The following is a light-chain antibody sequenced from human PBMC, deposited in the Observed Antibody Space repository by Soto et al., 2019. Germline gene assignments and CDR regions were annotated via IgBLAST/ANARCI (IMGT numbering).Light chain of an antibody. Sequence: EIVLTQSPGTLSFSPVERATLSCGASQSVTSNYLAWYQQKPGQAPRLLIYGASRRATGVPDRFIGSGSGTAFTLTISRLEPEDFAVYYCQNYITSLPNFGQGTKVDIK. CDR2: GAS. CDR3: QNYITSLPN. CDR1: QSVTSNY. V-gene: IGKV3-20*01. J-gene: IGKJ1*01.